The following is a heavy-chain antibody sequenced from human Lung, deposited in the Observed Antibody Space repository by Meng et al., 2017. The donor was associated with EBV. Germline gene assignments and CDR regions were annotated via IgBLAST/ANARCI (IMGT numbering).Heavy chain of an antibody. D-gene: IGHD6-19*01. J-gene: IGHJ4*02. CDR2: IYYSGST. CDR1: GGSVDSGAYY. V-gene: IGHV4-31*03. CDR3: ARLRLVWMFDY. Sequence: QGQLQEAGPGLVKPSQTLSLTCPVSGGSVDSGAYYWSWIRQRPGKGLEWIGYIYYSGSTFYTPSLKSRATLSVDTSKNQFSLKLNSVTAADTAVYYCARLRLVWMFDYWGQGALVTVSS.